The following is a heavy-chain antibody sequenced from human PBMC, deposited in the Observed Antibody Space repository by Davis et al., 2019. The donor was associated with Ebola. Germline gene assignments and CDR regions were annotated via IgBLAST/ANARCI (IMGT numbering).Heavy chain of an antibody. Sequence: MPSETPSLTCTVSGGSISSYYWSWIRQPPGKGLEWIGEINHSGSTNYNPSLKSRVTISVDTSKNQFSLRLSSVTAADTAVYYCARRRNYYYGMDVWGQGTTVTVSS. CDR1: GGSISSYY. CDR3: ARRRNYYYGMDV. CDR2: INHSGST. V-gene: IGHV4-34*01. J-gene: IGHJ6*02.